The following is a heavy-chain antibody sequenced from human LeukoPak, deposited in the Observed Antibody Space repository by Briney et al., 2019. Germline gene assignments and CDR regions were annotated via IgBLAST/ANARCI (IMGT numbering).Heavy chain of an antibody. V-gene: IGHV3-9*01. CDR3: AKGPLFYYGSVGNFDY. Sequence: GGSLRLSCAASGFTFSSYAMSWVRQAPGRGLEWVSGISWNSGSIGYADSVKGRFTISRDNAKNSLYLQMNSLRAEDTALYYCAKGPLFYYGSVGNFDYWGQGTLVTVSS. CDR1: GFTFSSYA. D-gene: IGHD3-10*01. CDR2: ISWNSGSI. J-gene: IGHJ4*02.